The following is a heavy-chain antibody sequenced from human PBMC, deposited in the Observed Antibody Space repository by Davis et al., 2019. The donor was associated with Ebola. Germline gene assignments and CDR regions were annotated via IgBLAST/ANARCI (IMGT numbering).Heavy chain of an antibody. CDR2: IKEDGSEK. Sequence: GESLKISCTVSGFTFSSYWMSWVRQAPGKGLEWVANIKEDGSEKYYVDSVKGRFTISRDNTKNSLYLQLNSLRADDTAMYYCARDYYDNSGDGFDIWGQGTMVTVSS. D-gene: IGHD3-22*01. CDR3: ARDYYDNSGDGFDI. CDR1: GFTFSSYW. V-gene: IGHV3-7*01. J-gene: IGHJ3*02.